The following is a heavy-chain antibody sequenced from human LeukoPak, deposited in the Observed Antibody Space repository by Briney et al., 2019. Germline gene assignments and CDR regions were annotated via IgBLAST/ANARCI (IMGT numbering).Heavy chain of an antibody. CDR2: INHSGST. CDR1: GGSFSGYY. CDR3: ARGSGRSRDAFDI. Sequence: SETLSLTCAVYGGSFSGYYWSWIRQPPGKGLEWIGEINHSGSTNYNPSLKSRVTISVDTSKNQFSLKLSSVTAADTAVYYCARGSGRSRDAFDIWGQGTMVTVSS. V-gene: IGHV4-34*01. J-gene: IGHJ3*02. D-gene: IGHD1-26*01.